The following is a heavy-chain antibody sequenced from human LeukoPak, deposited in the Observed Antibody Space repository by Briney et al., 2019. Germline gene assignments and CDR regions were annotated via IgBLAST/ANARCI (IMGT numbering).Heavy chain of an antibody. V-gene: IGHV4-39*07. J-gene: IGHJ6*02. CDR3: ARVTATILTGYAYYYYYGMDV. D-gene: IGHD3-9*01. Sequence: PSETLSLTCSVIGGSISSISYYWGWIRQPPGKGLEYIGSIFYSGSTYHNPSLKSRVTISVDTSKNQFSLKLSSVTAADTAVYYCARVTATILTGYAYYYYYGMDVWGQGTTVTVSS. CDR2: IFYSGST. CDR1: GGSISSISYY.